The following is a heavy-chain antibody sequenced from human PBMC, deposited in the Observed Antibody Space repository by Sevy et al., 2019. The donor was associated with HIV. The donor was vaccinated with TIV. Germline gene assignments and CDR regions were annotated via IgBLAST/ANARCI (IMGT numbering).Heavy chain of an antibody. CDR1: GFTFSSYW. CDR2: INSDGSST. Sequence: GGSLRLSCAASGFTFSSYWMHWVRQAPGKGLVWVSRINSDGSSTSYADSVKGRFTISRDNAKNTLYLQMNSLRAEDTAVYYCARVGIAAAGDYYYYMDVRGKGTTVTVSS. D-gene: IGHD6-13*01. CDR3: ARVGIAAAGDYYYYMDV. V-gene: IGHV3-74*01. J-gene: IGHJ6*03.